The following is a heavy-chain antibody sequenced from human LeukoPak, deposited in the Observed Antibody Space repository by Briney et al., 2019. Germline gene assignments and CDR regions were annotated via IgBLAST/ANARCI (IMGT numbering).Heavy chain of an antibody. Sequence: SETLSLTCTVSGGSISSYYWSWIRQPPGKGLEWIGYIYYSGSTNYTPSLKSRVTISVDTSKNQFSLKLSSVTAADTAVYYCARDRVFYFDYWGQGTLVTVSS. CDR3: ARDRVFYFDY. D-gene: IGHD3-10*01. CDR1: GGSISSYY. V-gene: IGHV4-59*01. J-gene: IGHJ4*02. CDR2: IYYSGST.